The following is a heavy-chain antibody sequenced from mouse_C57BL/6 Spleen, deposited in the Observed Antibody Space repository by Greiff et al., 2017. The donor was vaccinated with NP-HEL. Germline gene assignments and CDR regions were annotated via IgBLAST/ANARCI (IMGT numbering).Heavy chain of an antibody. CDR2: ISYSGST. CDR3: ARDRGNYWYFDV. D-gene: IGHD2-1*01. J-gene: IGHJ1*03. CDR1: GYSITSGYD. Sequence: EVQLQESGPGMVKPSQSLSLTCTVTGYSITSGYDWHWIRHFPGNKLEWMGYISYSGSTNYNPSLKSRISITHDTSKNHFFLKLNSVTTEDIATYYCARDRGNYWYFDVWGTGTTVTVSS. V-gene: IGHV3-1*01.